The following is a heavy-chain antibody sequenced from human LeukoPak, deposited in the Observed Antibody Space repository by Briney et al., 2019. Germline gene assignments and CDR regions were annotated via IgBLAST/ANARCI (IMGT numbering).Heavy chain of an antibody. CDR2: ISAYNGNT. D-gene: IGHD3-10*01. J-gene: IGHJ5*02. CDR1: GYTFINYG. Sequence: ASVKVSCKASGYTFINYGITWVRQAPGQGLEWMGWISAYNGNTNYAQKLQGRVTMTTDTSSSTAYMELRSLRSDDTAVYYCARMVRGVIIYWFDPWGQGTLVTVSS. CDR3: ARMVRGVIIYWFDP. V-gene: IGHV1-18*01.